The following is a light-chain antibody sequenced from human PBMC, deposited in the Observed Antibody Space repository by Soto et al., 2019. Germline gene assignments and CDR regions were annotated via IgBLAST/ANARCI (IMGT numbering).Light chain of an antibody. V-gene: IGLV2-14*01. J-gene: IGLJ2*01. Sequence: SALTQPASVSGSLGQSITISCTGTSSDVGGYNYVSWYQQHPGKAPKLMIYDVSNRPSGVSNRFSGSKSDNTASLTISGLQAEDEADYYCSSYTASSTLLVGGGTKVTVL. CDR1: SSDVGGYNY. CDR2: DVS. CDR3: SSYTASSTLL.